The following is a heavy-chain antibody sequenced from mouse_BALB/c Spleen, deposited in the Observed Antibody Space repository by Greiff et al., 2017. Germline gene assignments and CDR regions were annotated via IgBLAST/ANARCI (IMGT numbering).Heavy chain of an antibody. Sequence: EVQRVESGGGLVQPGGSLKLSCAASGFTFSSYGMSWVRQTPDKRLELVATINSNGGSTYYPDSVKGRFTISRDNAKNTLYLQMSSLKSEDTAMYYCARDGYYWYFDVWGAGTTVTVSS. CDR3: ARDGYYWYFDV. CDR1: GFTFSSYG. CDR2: INSNGGST. D-gene: IGHD2-2*01. V-gene: IGHV5-6-3*01. J-gene: IGHJ1*01.